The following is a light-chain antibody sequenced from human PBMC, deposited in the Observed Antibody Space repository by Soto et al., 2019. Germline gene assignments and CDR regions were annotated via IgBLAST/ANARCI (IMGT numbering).Light chain of an antibody. V-gene: IGLV2-11*01. CDR3: CSYAGSHPYV. CDR2: DVS. Sequence: QSALTQPRSVSGSPGQSVTISCTGTSSDVGGYNYVSWYQQHPGKAPKLMIYDVSKRPSGVPDRFSGSKSGNTASLTISGLQAEDAADYYCCSYAGSHPYVFGSGTKLTVL. J-gene: IGLJ1*01. CDR1: SSDVGGYNY.